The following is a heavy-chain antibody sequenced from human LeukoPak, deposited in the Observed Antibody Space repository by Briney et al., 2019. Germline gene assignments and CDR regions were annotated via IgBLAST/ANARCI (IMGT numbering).Heavy chain of an antibody. CDR3: ARVGLVWFGDYYYYYMDV. V-gene: IGHV4-39*07. J-gene: IGHJ6*03. CDR1: GGSISSSSYY. Sequence: SETLSLTCTVSGGSISSSSYYWGWIRQPPGKGLEWIGSIYYSGSTYYNPSLKSRVTISVDTSKNQFSLKLSSVTAADTAVYYCARVGLVWFGDYYYYYMDVWGKGTTVTVSS. D-gene: IGHD3-10*01. CDR2: IYYSGST.